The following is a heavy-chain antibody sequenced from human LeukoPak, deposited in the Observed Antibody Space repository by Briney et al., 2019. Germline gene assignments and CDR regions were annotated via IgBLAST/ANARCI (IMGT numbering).Heavy chain of an antibody. J-gene: IGHJ4*02. CDR3: ASWYYGSEGY. CDR1: GFTVSSNY. D-gene: IGHD3-10*01. V-gene: IGHV3-66*01. CDR2: IYSGGST. Sequence: GGSLRLSCAASGFTVSSNYMSWVRQAPGKGLEWVSVIYSGGSTYYADSVKGRFTISRDDAKNSLYLQMNSLRAEDTAVYYCASWYYGSEGYWGQGTLVTVSS.